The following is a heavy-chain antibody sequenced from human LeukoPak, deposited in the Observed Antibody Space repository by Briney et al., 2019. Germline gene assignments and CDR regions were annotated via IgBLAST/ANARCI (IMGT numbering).Heavy chain of an antibody. J-gene: IGHJ5*02. D-gene: IGHD2-15*01. Sequence: GESLKISCKGSGYIFTSYWIGWVRQMPGKGLEWMGIIYPGDSDTRYSPSFQGQVTISADKSISTSYLQWSSLKASDTAMYYSEKTAVVVAATEPNWFDPWGQGTLVTVSS. CDR1: GYIFTSYW. CDR2: IYPGDSDT. V-gene: IGHV5-51*01. CDR3: EKTAVVVAATEPNWFDP.